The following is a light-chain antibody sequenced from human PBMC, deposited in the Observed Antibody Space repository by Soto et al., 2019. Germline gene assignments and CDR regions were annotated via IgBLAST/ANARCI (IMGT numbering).Light chain of an antibody. Sequence: DVVMTQSPLSLPVTLGQPAAISCRSSQGLVYEDGNTYLNWFQQRPGQSPRRLIYWVSNRDSGVPDRFSGSGSGTEFTLTITGLKSEDFAVYYCQQYNEWPITFGQGTRLEIK. CDR2: WVS. CDR3: QQYNEWPIT. J-gene: IGKJ5*01. CDR1: QGLVYEDGNTY. V-gene: IGKV2-30*01.